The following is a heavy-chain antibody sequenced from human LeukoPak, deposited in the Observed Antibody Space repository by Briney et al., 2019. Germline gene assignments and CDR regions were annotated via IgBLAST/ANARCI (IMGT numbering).Heavy chain of an antibody. CDR2: ISGSGGST. J-gene: IGHJ4*02. V-gene: IGHV3-23*01. Sequence: GGSLRLSCAASGFTFSSYAMSWVRQAPGKGLEWVSAISGSGGSTYCADSVKGRFTISRDNSKNTLYLQMNSLRAEDTAVYYCAKDLLTYYYDSSGSPFDYWGQGTLVTVSS. CDR1: GFTFSSYA. CDR3: AKDLLTYYYDSSGSPFDY. D-gene: IGHD3-22*01.